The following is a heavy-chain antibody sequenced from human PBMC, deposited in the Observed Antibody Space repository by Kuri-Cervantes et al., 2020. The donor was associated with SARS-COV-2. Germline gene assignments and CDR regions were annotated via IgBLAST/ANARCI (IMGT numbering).Heavy chain of an antibody. Sequence: GESLKISCAASGFTFSSYAMHWVRQAPGKGLEWVAVISYDGSNKYYADSVKGRFTISRDTSKNTLYLQMNSLRAEDTAVYYCARVVFDTAMVYFDYWGQGTLVTVSS. CDR3: ARVVFDTAMVYFDY. J-gene: IGHJ4*02. CDR1: GFTFSSYA. D-gene: IGHD5-18*01. CDR2: ISYDGSNK. V-gene: IGHV3-30-3*01.